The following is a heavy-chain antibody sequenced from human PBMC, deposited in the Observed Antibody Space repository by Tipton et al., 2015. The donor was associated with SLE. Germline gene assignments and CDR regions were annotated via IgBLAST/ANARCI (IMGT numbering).Heavy chain of an antibody. CDR2: ISGSGGST. CDR1: GFTFSSYS. CDR3: ARKRTGGFDY. J-gene: IGHJ4*02. Sequence: GSLRLSCAASGFTFSSYSMNWVRQAPGKGLEWVSAISGSGGSTYYADSVKGRFTISRDNSKNTLYLQMNSLRAEDTAVYYCARKRTGGFDYWGQGTLVTVSS. V-gene: IGHV3-23*01. D-gene: IGHD1-26*01.